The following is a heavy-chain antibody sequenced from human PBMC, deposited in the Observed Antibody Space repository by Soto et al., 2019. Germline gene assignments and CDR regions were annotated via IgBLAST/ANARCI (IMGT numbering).Heavy chain of an antibody. J-gene: IGHJ3*02. V-gene: IGHV1-24*01. CDR3: ARYCSSVSCYDEI. CDR2: FDPEDGET. D-gene: IGHD2-15*01. Sequence: ASVKVSCKVSGYTLTELSMHWVRQAPGKGLEWMGGFDPEDGETIYAQKFQGRVTMTKDTSISTTYMDLSRLISDDTAVYYCARYCSSVSCYDEIWGQGTMVTVSS. CDR1: GYTLTELS.